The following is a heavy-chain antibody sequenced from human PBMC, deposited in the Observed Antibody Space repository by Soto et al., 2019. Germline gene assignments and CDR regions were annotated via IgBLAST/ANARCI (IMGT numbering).Heavy chain of an antibody. CDR2: IYKSTTT. Sequence: SETLSLTCSVSGDSISTVDYFWAWIRQPPGQALEYIGYIYKSTTTYYNPSFESRVAISLDTSKSQFSLTVTSVTAADTAVYFCARGRYCLTGRCFPNWFDSRGQGTLVTVSS. CDR3: ARGRYCLTGRCFPNWFDS. D-gene: IGHD2-15*01. J-gene: IGHJ5*01. CDR1: GDSISTVDYF. V-gene: IGHV4-30-4*01.